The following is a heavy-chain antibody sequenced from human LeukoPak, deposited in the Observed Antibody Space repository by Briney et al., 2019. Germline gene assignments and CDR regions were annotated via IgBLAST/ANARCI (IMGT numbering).Heavy chain of an antibody. J-gene: IGHJ4*02. D-gene: IGHD6-19*01. V-gene: IGHV4-59*01. Sequence: PSETLSLTCTVSGGSISSYYWSWIRQPPGKGLEWIGYIYYSGSTNYNPSLKSRVTISVDTPKNQFSLKLSSVTAADTAVYYCARDLEQWLAFDYWGQGTLVTVSS. CDR1: GGSISSYY. CDR2: IYYSGST. CDR3: ARDLEQWLAFDY.